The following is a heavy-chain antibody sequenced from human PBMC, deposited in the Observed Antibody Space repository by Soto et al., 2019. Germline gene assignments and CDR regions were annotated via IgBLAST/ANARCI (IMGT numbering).Heavy chain of an antibody. V-gene: IGHV1-3*01. CDR1: GYTFTSYA. CDR2: INAGNGNT. CDR3: ARDSYYDILTGYHDAFDI. Sequence: ASVKVSCKASGYTFTSYAMHWVRQAPGQRLEWMGWINAGNGNTKYSQKFQGRVTITRDTSASTAYMELSSLRSEDTAVYYCARDSYYDILTGYHDAFDIWSQGTMVTVSS. D-gene: IGHD3-9*01. J-gene: IGHJ3*02.